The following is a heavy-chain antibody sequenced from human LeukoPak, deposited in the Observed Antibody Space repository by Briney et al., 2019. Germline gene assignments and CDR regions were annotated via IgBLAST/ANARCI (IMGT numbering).Heavy chain of an antibody. CDR3: AREYASGWYYFDY. Sequence: GGSLRLSRAASGFTFSSYAMHWVRQAPGKGLEWVAVISYDGSNKYYADSVKGRFTISRDNSKNTLYLQMNSLRAEDTAMFYCAREYASGWYYFDYWGQGTLVTVSS. D-gene: IGHD6-19*01. CDR1: GFTFSSYA. V-gene: IGHV3-30-3*01. CDR2: ISYDGSNK. J-gene: IGHJ4*02.